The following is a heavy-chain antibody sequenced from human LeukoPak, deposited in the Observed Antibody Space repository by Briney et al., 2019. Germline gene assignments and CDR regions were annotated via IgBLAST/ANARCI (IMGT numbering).Heavy chain of an antibody. D-gene: IGHD3-10*01. CDR3: AKDWVLSMVRGVITPR. Sequence: ESLKISCAASGFTFSSYAMSWVRQAPGKGLEWVSAISGSGGSTYYADSVKGRFTISRDNSKNTLYLQMNSLRAEDTAVYYCAKDWVLSMVRGVITPRWGQGTLVTASS. J-gene: IGHJ4*02. CDR2: ISGSGGST. CDR1: GFTFSSYA. V-gene: IGHV3-23*01.